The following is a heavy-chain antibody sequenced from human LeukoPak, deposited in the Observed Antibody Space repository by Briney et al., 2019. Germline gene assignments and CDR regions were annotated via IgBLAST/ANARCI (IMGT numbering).Heavy chain of an antibody. CDR3: ARSLTYSGGYYYFDY. D-gene: IGHD1-26*01. V-gene: IGHV5-51*01. Sequence: GESLKISCQGSGYSFTKYWIGWVRHMPGKGLEWMAIIYPGDSDTRYSPSFQGQVTISADKSITTAYLQWSSLKASDTAIYYCARSLTYSGGYYYFDYWGQGTLVTVSS. CDR2: IYPGDSDT. J-gene: IGHJ4*02. CDR1: GYSFTKYW.